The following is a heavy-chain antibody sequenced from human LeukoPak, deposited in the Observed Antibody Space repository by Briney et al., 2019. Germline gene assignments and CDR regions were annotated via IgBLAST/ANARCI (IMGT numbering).Heavy chain of an antibody. CDR2: INSDGSWT. D-gene: IGHD2/OR15-2a*01. CDR3: VSFYETY. CDR1: GNYW. Sequence: GGSLRLSCAAPGNYWMHWVRQVPGKGLVWVSHINSDGSWTSYADSVKGRFTISKDNAKNTVYLQMNSLRAEDTAVYYCVSFYETYWGRGTLVTVSS. J-gene: IGHJ4*02. V-gene: IGHV3-74*01.